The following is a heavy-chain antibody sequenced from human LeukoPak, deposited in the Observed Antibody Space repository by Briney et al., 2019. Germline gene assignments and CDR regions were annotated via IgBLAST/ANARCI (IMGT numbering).Heavy chain of an antibody. V-gene: IGHV3-23*01. Sequence: GGSLRLSCAASGFTFSSYAMSWVRRAPGKGLEWVSSISSSGGSTYYADSVKGRFTVSRDNSKNPLYLQMSSLRAEDTAVYYCANQARRTGYYFDNWGQGTLVTVSS. J-gene: IGHJ4*02. CDR3: ANQARRTGYYFDN. CDR1: GFTFSSYA. CDR2: ISSSGGST.